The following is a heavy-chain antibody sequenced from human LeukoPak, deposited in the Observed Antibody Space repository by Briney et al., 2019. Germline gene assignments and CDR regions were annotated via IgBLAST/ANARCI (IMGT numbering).Heavy chain of an antibody. J-gene: IGHJ4*02. CDR1: GFTFSSYG. D-gene: IGHD6-13*01. Sequence: GGSLRLSCAASGFTFSSYGIHWVRQAPGKGLEWVAVISYVGSNKYYADSVKGRFTISRDNSKNTLYLQMNSLRAEDTAVYYCAREARGVGPSSSWYIDYWGQGTLVTVSS. V-gene: IGHV3-30*03. CDR2: ISYVGSNK. CDR3: AREARGVGPSSSWYIDY.